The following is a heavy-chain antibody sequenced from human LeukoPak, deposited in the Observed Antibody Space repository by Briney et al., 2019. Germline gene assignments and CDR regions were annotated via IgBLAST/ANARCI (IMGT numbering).Heavy chain of an antibody. CDR1: GGSISSYY. V-gene: IGHV4-59*01. J-gene: IGHJ4*02. CDR3: VRAESSAVAGKMEFDY. Sequence: SETLSLTCTVSGGSISSYYWSWIRQPPREGLEWIGYIYYSGSTNYNPSLKSLVTISVDTSKNQISLKLSSVTAADTALYYCVRAESSAVAGKMEFDYWGQGTLVTVSS. D-gene: IGHD6-19*01. CDR2: IYYSGST.